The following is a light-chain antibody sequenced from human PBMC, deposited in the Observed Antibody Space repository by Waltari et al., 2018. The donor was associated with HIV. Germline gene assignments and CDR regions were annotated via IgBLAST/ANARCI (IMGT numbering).Light chain of an antibody. J-gene: IGLJ3*02. CDR1: SSNIGNHY. CDR3: AAWEDSLSGPV. V-gene: IGLV1-47*01. CDR2: RSN. Sequence: QSVLTQQPSASGTPGQRVTIPCSGRSSNIGNHYVYWYQQRPGTAPKVLIYRSNQRPSGVPYRFSGSKSGTSAALAISGLRSEDEADYYCAAWEDSLSGPVFGGGTKLIVL.